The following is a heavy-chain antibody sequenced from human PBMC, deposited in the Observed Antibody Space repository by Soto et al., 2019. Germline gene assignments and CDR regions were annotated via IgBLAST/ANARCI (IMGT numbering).Heavy chain of an antibody. CDR3: AITMVRGVMVLDP. CDR1: GGSISSSSYY. D-gene: IGHD3-10*01. J-gene: IGHJ5*02. V-gene: IGHV4-39*01. CDR2: IYYSGST. Sequence: SETLSLTCTVSGGSISSSSYYWGWIRQPPGKGLEWIGSIYYSGSTYYNPSLKSRVTISVDTSKNQFSLKLSSVTAADTAVYYCAITMVRGVMVLDPWGQGTLVTVSS.